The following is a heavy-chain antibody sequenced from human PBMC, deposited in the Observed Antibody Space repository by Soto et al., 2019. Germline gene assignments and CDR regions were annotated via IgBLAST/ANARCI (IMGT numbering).Heavy chain of an antibody. V-gene: IGHV4-39*01. J-gene: IGHJ6*02. CDR1: GGSISSSSYY. CDR2: IYYSGST. D-gene: IGHD4-4*01. CDR3: ATNYAYYYYYGMAV. Sequence: TLSLTCTVSGGSISSSSYYWGWIRQPPGKGLEWIGSIYYSGSTYYNPSLKSRVTISVDTSKNQFSPKLSSVTAADTAVYYCATNYAYYYYYGMAVWGQGTTVTVSS.